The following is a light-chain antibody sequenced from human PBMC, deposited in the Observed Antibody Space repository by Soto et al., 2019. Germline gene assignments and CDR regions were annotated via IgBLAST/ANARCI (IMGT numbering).Light chain of an antibody. J-gene: IGKJ5*01. CDR1: QTVHNN. CDR2: AVS. CDR3: QQYTSWPIT. V-gene: IGKV3-15*01. Sequence: EVVMTQSPATLSVSPGESVTLSCRASQTVHNNYLAWYQQKPGQAPRLLIYAVSARPTGIPARFSGSGSGTEFTLTINGLQSEDFAVYYCQQYTSWPITFGQGTRLEIK.